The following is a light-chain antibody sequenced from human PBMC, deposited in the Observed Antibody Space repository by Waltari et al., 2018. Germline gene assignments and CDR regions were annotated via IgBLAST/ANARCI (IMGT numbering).Light chain of an antibody. V-gene: IGKV4-1*01. CDR3: QQYYGPPYN. CDR2: WAS. CDR1: HSVLDYFNNKDS. Sequence: DIMMTQSPDVLAVSLGERASIKCKSSHSVLDYFNNKDSLAWYQQKAGQPPRLLIHWASTRETGVPDRFSGSGSGTDFTLTISSLQAEDAALYYCQQYYGPPYNFGQGTMLEIK. J-gene: IGKJ2*01.